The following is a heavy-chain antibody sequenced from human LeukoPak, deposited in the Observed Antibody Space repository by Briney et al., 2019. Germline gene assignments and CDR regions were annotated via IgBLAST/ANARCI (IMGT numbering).Heavy chain of an antibody. CDR3: ARGYDFWSGSSYGMDV. J-gene: IGHJ6*02. V-gene: IGHV4-4*02. CDR2: IYHSGST. D-gene: IGHD3-3*01. CDR1: GGSISSNNW. Sequence: PSGTLSLTCAVSGGSISSNNWWSWVRQPPGKGLEWIGEIYHSGSTTYNPSLKSRVTISVDKSKNQFSLELSSVAAADTAVYFCARGYDFWSGSSYGMDVWGQGTTVTVSS.